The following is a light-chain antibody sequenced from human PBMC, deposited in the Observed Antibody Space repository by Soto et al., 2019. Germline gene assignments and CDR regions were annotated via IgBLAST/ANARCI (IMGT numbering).Light chain of an antibody. V-gene: IGKV1-39*01. Sequence: IQMTQSPSSLSASVGDRVTITCRASQSISIYLNWYQQKPGKAPKFLLYAASSLQSGVPSRFSGSGSGTDCTLTISSLQPEDFATYDCQQSYSTPGRTFGGGTKVEIK. CDR3: QQSYSTPGRT. CDR2: AAS. J-gene: IGKJ4*01. CDR1: QSISIY.